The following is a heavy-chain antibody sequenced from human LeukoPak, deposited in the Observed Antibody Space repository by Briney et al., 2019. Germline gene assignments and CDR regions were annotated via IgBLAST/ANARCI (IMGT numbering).Heavy chain of an antibody. D-gene: IGHD2-15*01. CDR2: IRSKANSYAT. CDR1: GFTFSGSA. V-gene: IGHV3-73*01. Sequence: GRSLRLSCAASGFTFSGSAMHWVRQASGKGLEWVGRIRSKANSYATAYAASVKGRFTISRDDSKNTAYLQMNSLKTEDTAVYYCTRLGYCSGGSCYPDYWGQGTLVTVSS. CDR3: TRLGYCSGGSCYPDY. J-gene: IGHJ4*02.